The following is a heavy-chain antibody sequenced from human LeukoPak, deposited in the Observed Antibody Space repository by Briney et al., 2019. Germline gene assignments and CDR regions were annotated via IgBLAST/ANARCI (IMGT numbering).Heavy chain of an antibody. CDR1: GGIFSSYY. Sequence: SETLSLTCAVAGGIFSSYYWTWIRQPPGKGLEWIGEINHGGNTIYNPSLKTRVTLSVDTSKRQISLNLTSVTAADTAVYYCARPNWGGDWYFDLWGRGTLVTVSS. D-gene: IGHD7-27*01. CDR3: ARPNWGGDWYFDL. V-gene: IGHV4-34*01. J-gene: IGHJ2*01. CDR2: INHGGNT.